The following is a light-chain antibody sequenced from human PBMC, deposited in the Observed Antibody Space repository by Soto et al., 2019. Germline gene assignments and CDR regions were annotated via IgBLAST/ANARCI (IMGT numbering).Light chain of an antibody. V-gene: IGKV1-9*01. CDR3: QQLNSYPLT. J-gene: IGKJ4*01. CDR2: AAS. CDR1: QSISSY. Sequence: DIQMTQSPSSLSASVVDRVTITFRASQSISSYLNWYQQKPGKAPKLLIYAASTLQSGVPSRFSGSGSGTEFTLTISSLQPEDFATYYCQQLNSYPLTFGGGTK.